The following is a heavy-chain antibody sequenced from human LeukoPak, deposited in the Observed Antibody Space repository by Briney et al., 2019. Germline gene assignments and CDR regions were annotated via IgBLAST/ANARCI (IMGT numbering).Heavy chain of an antibody. J-gene: IGHJ6*02. CDR2: MNPNSGNT. CDR3: ARSLGRYGIFPLDYYYGMDV. Sequence: GASVTVSCTASGYTFTSYDINWVRQATGQGLEWMGWMNPNSGNTGYAQKFQGRVTMTRNTSISTAYMELSSLRSEDTAVYYCARSLGRYGIFPLDYYYGMDVWGQGTTVTVSS. CDR1: GYTFTSYD. V-gene: IGHV1-8*01. D-gene: IGHD3-16*01.